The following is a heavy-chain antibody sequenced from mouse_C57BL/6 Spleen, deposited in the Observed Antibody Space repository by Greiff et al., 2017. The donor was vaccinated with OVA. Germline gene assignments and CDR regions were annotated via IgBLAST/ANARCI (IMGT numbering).Heavy chain of an antibody. J-gene: IGHJ4*01. V-gene: IGHV1-69*01. Sequence: VQLQQPGAELVMPGASVKLSCKASGYTFTSYWMHWVKQRPGQGLEWIGEIDPSDSYTNYNQKFKGKSTLTVDKSSSTAYMQLSSLTSEDSAVYYCARSGGNSYAMDFWGQGTSVTVSS. CDR2: IDPSDSYT. D-gene: IGHD2-1*01. CDR3: ARSGGNSYAMDF. CDR1: GYTFTSYW.